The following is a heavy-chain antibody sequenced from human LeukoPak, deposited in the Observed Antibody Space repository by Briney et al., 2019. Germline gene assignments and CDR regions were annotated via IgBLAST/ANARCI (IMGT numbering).Heavy chain of an antibody. CDR2: ISDNEGKT. CDR3: ARHDSFIPY. Sequence: PGGSLRLSCAAYGFTFNYYAMNWVRQAPGTGLEWVSGISDNEGKTYYTDSVKGRFTISRDNTKNTVYLQMNNLRADDTAVYFCARHDSFIPYWGQGTLVTVSS. CDR1: GFTFNYYA. J-gene: IGHJ4*02. V-gene: IGHV3-23*01. D-gene: IGHD5-18*01.